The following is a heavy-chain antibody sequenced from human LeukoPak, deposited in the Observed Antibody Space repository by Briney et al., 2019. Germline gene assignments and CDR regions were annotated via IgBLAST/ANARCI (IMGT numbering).Heavy chain of an antibody. J-gene: IGHJ4*02. CDR2: IYYSGST. V-gene: IGHV4-59*01. Sequence: SETLSLTCTVSGGSISSYYWSWIRQPPGKGLEWIGYIYYSGSTNYNPSLKSRVTISVDTSKNQFSLKLSSVTAADTAVYYCARVRPTITFGGVDPDLFDYWGQGTLVTASS. CDR3: ARVRPTITFGGVDPDLFDY. D-gene: IGHD3-16*01. CDR1: GGSISSYY.